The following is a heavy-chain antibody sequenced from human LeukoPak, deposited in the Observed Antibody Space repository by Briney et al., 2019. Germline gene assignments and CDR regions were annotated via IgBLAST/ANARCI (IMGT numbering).Heavy chain of an antibody. J-gene: IGHJ5*02. CDR2: IYYSGST. V-gene: IGHV4-39*07. Sequence: SETLSLTCTVSGGSISSSSYYWGWIRQPPGKGLEWIGSIYYSGSTYYNPSLKSRVTISVDTSKNQFSLKLSSVTAADTAVYYCARDFPNGILTGYRNHWFDPWGQGTLVTVSS. CDR1: GGSISSSSYY. D-gene: IGHD3-9*01. CDR3: ARDFPNGILTGYRNHWFDP.